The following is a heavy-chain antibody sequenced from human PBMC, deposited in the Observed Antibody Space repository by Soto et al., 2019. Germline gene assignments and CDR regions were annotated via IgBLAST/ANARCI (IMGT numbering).Heavy chain of an antibody. J-gene: IGHJ4*02. CDR2: ISYDGTNK. V-gene: IGHV3-30-3*01. D-gene: IGHD7-27*01. CDR3: ARDPKTSGGQHWAFNYFDS. CDR1: GFTFTNYA. Sequence: GGSLRLSCAASGFTFTNYAMTWVRQAPGKGPEWVALISYDGTNKFYADSVKGRFTISRDNSKSTLYLQVDSLRPEDEAVYYCARDPKTSGGQHWAFNYFDSWGQGTLVTVSS.